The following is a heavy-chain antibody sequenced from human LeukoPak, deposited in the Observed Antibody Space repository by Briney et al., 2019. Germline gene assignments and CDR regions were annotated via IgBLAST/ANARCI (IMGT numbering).Heavy chain of an antibody. CDR2: ILTDGNNR. V-gene: IGHV3-30-3*01. J-gene: IGHJ4*02. CDR3: ARDSLRGDYESPTGY. D-gene: IGHD4-17*01. Sequence: GGSLRLSCVASGFTFGKYSMHWVRQAPGKGLEWVSSILTDGNNRHHADSVKGRFTISRDNSENTLYLQMNSLRPEDTAIYYCARDSLRGDYESPTGYWGQGTLVSVSS. CDR1: GFTFGKYS.